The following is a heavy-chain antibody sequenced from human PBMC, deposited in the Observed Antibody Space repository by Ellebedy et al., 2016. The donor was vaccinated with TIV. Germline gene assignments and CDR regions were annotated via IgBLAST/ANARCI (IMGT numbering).Heavy chain of an antibody. CDR1: EFTFSTYH. Sequence: GESLKISCAASEFTFSTYHMHWVRQAPGKGLEWVAVIWYDGTAKFYAESVKGRFTISRDNSQNTLYLQMNSLRGEDTAVYFCAKDVRYTTGWGGALDIWGQGAMVTVSS. CDR3: AKDVRYTTGWGGALDI. CDR2: IWYDGTAK. D-gene: IGHD2-8*02. V-gene: IGHV3-33*06. J-gene: IGHJ3*02.